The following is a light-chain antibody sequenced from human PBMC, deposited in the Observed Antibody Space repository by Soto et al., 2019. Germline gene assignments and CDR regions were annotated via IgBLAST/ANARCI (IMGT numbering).Light chain of an antibody. V-gene: IGLV2-14*01. Sequence: QSVLTQPASVSGSPGQSITISCTGTSNDIGNYNYVSWYQQHPGKAPKVMIYEVSNRPSGISNRFSGSKSGNTASLTISGLQAEDEADYYCTSYTGTSTLYVFGSGTRSPS. CDR2: EVS. CDR3: TSYTGTSTLYV. J-gene: IGLJ1*01. CDR1: SNDIGNYNY.